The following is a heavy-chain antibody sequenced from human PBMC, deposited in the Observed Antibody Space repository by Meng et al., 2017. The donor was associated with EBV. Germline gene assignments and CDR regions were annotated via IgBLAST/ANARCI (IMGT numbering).Heavy chain of an antibody. V-gene: IGHV4-61*01. CDR2: IYYSGST. Sequence: LEESGPGLLTPSEPLSLTCTVSGGSVSSGSYDWSWIRQPPGKGLEWIGYIYYSGSTNYNPSLKSRVTISVDTSKNQFSLKLSSVTAADTAVYYCARGRYYGDYFWFDPWGQGTLVTVSS. CDR3: ARGRYYGDYFWFDP. D-gene: IGHD4-17*01. CDR1: GGSVSSGSYD. J-gene: IGHJ5*02.